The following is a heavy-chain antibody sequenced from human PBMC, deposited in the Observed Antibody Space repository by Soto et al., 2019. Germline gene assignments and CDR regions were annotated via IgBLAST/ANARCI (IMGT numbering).Heavy chain of an antibody. J-gene: IGHJ4*02. V-gene: IGHV4-31*03. CDR2: IYYSGRT. CDR3: TRYVDYRVMFDY. Sequence: QVQLQESGPGLVKPSQTLSLTCTVSGGSISSGGYYWSWIRQHPGKGLEWIGYIYYSGRTYYNPSLKSRVNISVDTSENQFSLNLCSVTAADTAVYYCTRYVDYRVMFDYWGQGTLVTVSS. D-gene: IGHD4-17*01. CDR1: GGSISSGGYY.